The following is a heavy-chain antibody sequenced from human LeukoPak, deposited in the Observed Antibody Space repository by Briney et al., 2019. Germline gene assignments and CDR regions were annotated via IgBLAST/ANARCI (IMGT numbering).Heavy chain of an antibody. CDR1: GFAFSNYE. D-gene: IGHD5-18*01. Sequence: GGSLRLSCATSGFAFSNYEFNWVRQAPGKGLEWISYISSSGLTIYYTDSVKGRFTISRDNSKNTLYLQMNSLRAEDTAVYYCAKDSAGYSSTTPIFDYWGQGTLVTVSS. V-gene: IGHV3-48*03. CDR2: ISSSGLTI. J-gene: IGHJ4*02. CDR3: AKDSAGYSSTTPIFDY.